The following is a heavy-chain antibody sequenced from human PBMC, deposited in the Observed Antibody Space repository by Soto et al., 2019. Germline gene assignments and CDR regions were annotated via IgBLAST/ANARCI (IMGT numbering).Heavy chain of an antibody. J-gene: IGHJ5*02. CDR3: ARSPAYGDYANLDT. D-gene: IGHD4-17*01. CDR2: IHSTRSP. V-gene: IGHV4-4*07. CDR1: GDSVSKYY. Sequence: SETLSLTCTVSGDSVSKYYWHWIRQPAGKGLEWIGRIHSTRSPNYNPSLKSRVTMSVDTSKNQFSLKLNLTSVTAADTAVYYCARSPAYGDYANLDTWGQGTLVTVSS.